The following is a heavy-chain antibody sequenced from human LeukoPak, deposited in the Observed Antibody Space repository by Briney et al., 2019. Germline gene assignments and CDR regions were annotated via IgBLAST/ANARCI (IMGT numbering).Heavy chain of an antibody. CDR2: IYYSGST. CDR3: ARGPIAVAVNYFDY. D-gene: IGHD6-19*01. V-gene: IGHV4-39*07. J-gene: IGHJ4*02. Sequence: SETLSLTCTVSGGSISSSSYYWGWIRQPPGKGLEWIGSIYYSGSTYYNSSLKSRVTISVDTSKNQFSLKLSSVTAADTAMYYCARGPIAVAVNYFDYWGQGTLVTVSS. CDR1: GGSISSSSYY.